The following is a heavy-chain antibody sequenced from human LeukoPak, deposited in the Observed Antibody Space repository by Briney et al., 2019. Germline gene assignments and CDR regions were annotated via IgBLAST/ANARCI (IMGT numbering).Heavy chain of an antibody. CDR3: ARCRQGGYYYDSSGYDY. CDR1: GFTFSDYY. Sequence: GGSLRLSCAASGFTFSDYYMTWIRQAPGKGLEWVSYISSSVSTIYYADSVKGRFTISRDNAKNSLYLQMNSLRAEDTAVYYCARCRQGGYYYDSSGYDYWGQGTLVTVSS. V-gene: IGHV3-11*01. J-gene: IGHJ4*02. D-gene: IGHD3-22*01. CDR2: ISSSVSTI.